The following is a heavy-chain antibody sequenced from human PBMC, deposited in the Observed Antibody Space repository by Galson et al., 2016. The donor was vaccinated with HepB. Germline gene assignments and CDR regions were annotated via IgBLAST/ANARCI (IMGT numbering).Heavy chain of an antibody. J-gene: IGHJ4*02. CDR3: AYECCPYCGGDGHSSGISW. Sequence: SLRLSCAASGFTFNQYFMHWVRQAPGKGLEWLSLISSDGSQKLYADSVRGRFTVSRDNSKNTLYLQMNSLGPEDTAAYYCAYECCPYCGGDGHSSGISWWGQGTLVTVSS. CDR2: ISSDGSQK. CDR1: GFTFNQYF. V-gene: IGHV3-30*04. D-gene: IGHD2-21*02.